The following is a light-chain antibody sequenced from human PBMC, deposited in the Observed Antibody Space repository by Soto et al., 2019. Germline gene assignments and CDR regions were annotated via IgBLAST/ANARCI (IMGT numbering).Light chain of an antibody. V-gene: IGLV2-14*01. CDR2: EVT. CDR3: NSYTSSSTWV. CDR1: SSDVGGYKH. J-gene: IGLJ3*02. Sequence: QSVLTQPASVSGSPGQSITISCTGTSSDVGGYKHVSWYQQQPGKAPILIIYEVTNRPPGVSNRFSGSKSGATASLTISGLQAEDEADDYCNSYTSSSTWVFGGGTKLTVL.